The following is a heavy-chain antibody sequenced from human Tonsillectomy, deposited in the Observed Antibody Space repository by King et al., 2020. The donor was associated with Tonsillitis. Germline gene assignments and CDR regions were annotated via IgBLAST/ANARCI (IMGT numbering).Heavy chain of an antibody. Sequence: QLQESGPGLVKPSETLSLTCTVSGGSVSSGSYYWSWIRQPPGKGLEWIGYIYYSGSTNYNPSLKSRDTISVDTSKNRFSLKLSSVTAADTAVYYCARDGYFGFDYWGQGTLVTVSS. D-gene: IGHD3-9*01. CDR3: ARDGYFGFDY. CDR2: IYYSGST. CDR1: GGSVSSGSYY. V-gene: IGHV4-61*01. J-gene: IGHJ4*02.